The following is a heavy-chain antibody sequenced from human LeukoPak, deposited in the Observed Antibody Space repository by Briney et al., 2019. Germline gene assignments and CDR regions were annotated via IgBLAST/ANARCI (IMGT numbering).Heavy chain of an antibody. CDR2: IWYDGSDK. CDR3: ARDSHTAMDY. Sequence: SRKASGYTFTDYYMHWVRQAPGKGLEWVAVIWYDGSDKYYADSVKGRFTISRDNSKNTLYLQMNSLRAEDTAVYYCARDSHTAMDYWGQGTLVTVSS. CDR1: GYTFTDYY. J-gene: IGHJ4*02. D-gene: IGHD5-18*01. V-gene: IGHV3-33*01.